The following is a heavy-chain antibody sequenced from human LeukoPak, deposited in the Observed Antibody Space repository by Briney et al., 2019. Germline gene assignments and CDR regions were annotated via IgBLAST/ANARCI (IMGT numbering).Heavy chain of an antibody. CDR3: ARRYCSGGTCYGDY. Sequence: SETLSLTCTVSGGSISSYYWSWIRQPPGKGLEWIGYIYYSGSTNYNPSLKSRVTISVDTSKIQFSLKLSSVTAADTAVYYCARRYCSGGTCYGDYWGQGTLVTVSS. J-gene: IGHJ4*02. CDR1: GGSISSYY. CDR2: IYYSGST. V-gene: IGHV4-59*08. D-gene: IGHD2-15*01.